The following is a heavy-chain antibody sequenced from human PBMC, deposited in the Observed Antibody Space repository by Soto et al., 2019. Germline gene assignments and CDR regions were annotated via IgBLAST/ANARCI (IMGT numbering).Heavy chain of an antibody. CDR1: GGSISSGGYS. D-gene: IGHD5-18*01. CDR2: IYHSGST. V-gene: IGHV4-30-2*01. CDR3: ARGKGYSYGPSYFDY. Sequence: TLSLTCAVSGGSISSGGYSWGWIRQPPGKGLEWIGYIYHSGSTYYNPSLKTRVPISVDRSKNQFSLKLGSVTAADTAVYYCARGKGYSYGPSYFDYWGQGTLVTVSS. J-gene: IGHJ4*02.